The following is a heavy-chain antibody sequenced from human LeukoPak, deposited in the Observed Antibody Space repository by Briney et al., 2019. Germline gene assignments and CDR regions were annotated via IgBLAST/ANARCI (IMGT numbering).Heavy chain of an antibody. D-gene: IGHD2-15*01. Sequence: PGRSLRLSCAASGFTFSSYGMHWVRQAPGKGLEWVAVISYDGSEEYFADSVKGRFTIPRDNSKNTLYLQMNSLRAEDTAVYYCARDTFTYCTGGSCSHFDYWGQGTLVTVSS. J-gene: IGHJ4*02. V-gene: IGHV3-30*03. CDR3: ARDTFTYCTGGSCSHFDY. CDR2: ISYDGSEE. CDR1: GFTFSSYG.